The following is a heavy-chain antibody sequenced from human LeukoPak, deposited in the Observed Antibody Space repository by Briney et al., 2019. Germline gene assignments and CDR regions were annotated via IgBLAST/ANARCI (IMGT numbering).Heavy chain of an antibody. V-gene: IGHV4-59*01. Sequence: PSETLSLTCTVSGGSISSYYWSWIRQPPGKGLEWIGYIYYSGSTNYNPSLKSRVTISVDTSKNQFSLKLSSVTAADTAVYYCARDGESSSSYFDYWGQGTLVTVSS. CDR1: GGSISSYY. D-gene: IGHD6-6*01. CDR2: IYYSGST. CDR3: ARDGESSSSYFDY. J-gene: IGHJ4*02.